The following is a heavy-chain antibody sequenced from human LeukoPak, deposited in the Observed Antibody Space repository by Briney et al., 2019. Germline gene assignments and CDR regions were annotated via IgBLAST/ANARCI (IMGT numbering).Heavy chain of an antibody. CDR1: GGSISSHY. Sequence: SETLSLTCTVSGGSISSHYWSWIRQPPGKGLEWIGEINHSGSANYNPSLKSRVTISVDTSKNQFSLKLSSVTAADTAVYYCARGTRATGYYYYYYMDVWGKGTTVTVSS. D-gene: IGHD1-26*01. V-gene: IGHV4-34*01. J-gene: IGHJ6*03. CDR2: INHSGSA. CDR3: ARGTRATGYYYYYYMDV.